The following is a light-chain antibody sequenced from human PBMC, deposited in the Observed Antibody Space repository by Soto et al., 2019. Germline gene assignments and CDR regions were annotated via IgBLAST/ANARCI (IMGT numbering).Light chain of an antibody. Sequence: QSVLTQPPSASVTPGQRVAISCSGSSSNIGSHTVNWYQHLPGTAPKLLIYGNDQRPSGVPDRFSGSKSGTSASLAISGLQSEDEVDYYCGAWDGSLNGPVFGGATKLPVL. J-gene: IGLJ3*02. CDR2: GND. CDR1: SSNIGSHT. V-gene: IGLV1-44*01. CDR3: GAWDGSLNGPV.